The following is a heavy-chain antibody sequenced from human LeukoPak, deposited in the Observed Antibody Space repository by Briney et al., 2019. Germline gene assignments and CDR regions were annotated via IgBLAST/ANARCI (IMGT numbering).Heavy chain of an antibody. CDR2: ISGSGGST. CDR1: GFTFSSYA. V-gene: IGHV3-23*01. J-gene: IGHJ4*02. CDR3: EEAYCGGDCSLLSDY. D-gene: IGHD2-21*02. Sequence: GESLRLSCAASGFTFSSYAMSWVRQAPGKGLEWVSAISGSGGSTYYADSGKGRFTISRDNSKNTLYLQMNSLRAEDTAVYYCEEAYCGGDCSLLSDYWGQGTLVTVSS.